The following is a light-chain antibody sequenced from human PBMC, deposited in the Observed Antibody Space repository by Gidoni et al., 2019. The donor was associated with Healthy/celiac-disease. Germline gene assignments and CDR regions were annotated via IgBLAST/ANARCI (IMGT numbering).Light chain of an antibody. Sequence: EIVMTQSPATLSVSPGGRTTLSCRASHSVSSYLAWYQQKPGQAPRLVIFGASIGATGIPARFSGSGSGTEFTLTISSLQSEDFAVYYCQQYNNWPLTFGGGTKVEIE. CDR3: QQYNNWPLT. CDR1: HSVSSY. J-gene: IGKJ4*01. V-gene: IGKV3-15*01. CDR2: GAS.